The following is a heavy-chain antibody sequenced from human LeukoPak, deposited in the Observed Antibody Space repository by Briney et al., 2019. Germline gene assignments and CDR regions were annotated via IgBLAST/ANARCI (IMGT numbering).Heavy chain of an antibody. J-gene: IGHJ4*02. Sequence: SQTLSLTCAVSGGSISSAGYSWSWIRQPPGKGLEWIGYIYHSGSTYYNPSLKSRVTVSVDRSKNQFSLKLSSVTAADTAVYYCAGGSLNSYFEYWGKGTLVTVSS. V-gene: IGHV4-30-2*01. CDR1: GGSISSAGYS. CDR3: AGGSLNSYFEY. D-gene: IGHD3-16*01. CDR2: IYHSGST.